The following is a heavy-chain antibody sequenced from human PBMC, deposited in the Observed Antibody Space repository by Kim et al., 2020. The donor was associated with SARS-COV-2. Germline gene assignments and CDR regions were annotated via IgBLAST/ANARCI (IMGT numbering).Heavy chain of an antibody. V-gene: IGHV4-39*01. CDR3: ARLQGWIQLWYFDY. CDR1: GGSISSSSYY. CDR2: IYYSGST. Sequence: SETLSLTCTVSGGSISSSSYYWGWIRQPPGKGLEWIGSIYYSGSTYYNPSLQSRVTISVDTSKNQFSLKLSSVTAADTAVYYCARLQGWIQLWYFDYWGQGTLVTVSS. J-gene: IGHJ4*02. D-gene: IGHD5-18*01.